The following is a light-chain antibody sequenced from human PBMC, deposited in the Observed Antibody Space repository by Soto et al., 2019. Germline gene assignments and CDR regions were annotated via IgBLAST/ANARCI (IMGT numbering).Light chain of an antibody. CDR2: AAS. CDR3: QKLHGYPIT. Sequence: ILLTQSPSSLSASVGDRVTITCRASQGIDTSLAWYQQKPGKAPKLLIYAASNFQSGVPSRFSGSGSGTHFTLTISSRQPEDFATYHCQKLHGYPITFGQGTRLE. V-gene: IGKV1-9*01. J-gene: IGKJ5*01. CDR1: QGIDTS.